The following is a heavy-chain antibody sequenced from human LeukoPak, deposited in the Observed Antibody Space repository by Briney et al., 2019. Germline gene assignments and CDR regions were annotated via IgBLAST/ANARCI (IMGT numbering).Heavy chain of an antibody. J-gene: IGHJ4*02. CDR2: IFYSGST. CDR1: GDSISSEDYW. V-gene: IGHV4-39*01. CDR3: ARHGGATAGRSFDY. D-gene: IGHD6-13*01. Sequence: SETLSLTCSVSGDSISSEDYWWGWIRQPPGKGLEWVGSIFYSGSTYYNASLKSRLTISVDTSKNQFSLKLNSVTAADTAVFYCARHGGATAGRSFDYWGQGALVTVSS.